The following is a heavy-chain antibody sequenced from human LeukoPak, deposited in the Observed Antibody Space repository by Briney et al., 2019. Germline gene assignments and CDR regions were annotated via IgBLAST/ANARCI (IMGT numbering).Heavy chain of an antibody. J-gene: IGHJ2*01. CDR3: ARVYYSNSYDYGYFDL. CDR1: GGSISSSSFY. CDR2: IHYSGST. D-gene: IGHD6-13*01. Sequence: SETLSLTCTVSGGSISSSSFYWGWIRQPPGKGLEWIGSIHYSGSTYYNPSPKSRVTISVDTSKNQFSLKLSSVTAADTAVYYCARVYYSNSYDYGYFDLWGRGTLVTVSS. V-gene: IGHV4-39*07.